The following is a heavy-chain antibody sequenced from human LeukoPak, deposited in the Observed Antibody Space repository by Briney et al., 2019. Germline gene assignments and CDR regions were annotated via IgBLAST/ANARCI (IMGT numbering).Heavy chain of an antibody. Sequence: SETLSLTCTVSGGSISSYYWSWIRQPPGKGLEWIGYIYYSGSTNYNPSLKSRVAISVDTSKNQFSLKLSSVTAADTAVYYCARLYRATDAFDIWGQGTMVTVSS. J-gene: IGHJ3*02. CDR3: ARLYRATDAFDI. CDR2: IYYSGST. D-gene: IGHD1-26*01. V-gene: IGHV4-59*08. CDR1: GGSISSYY.